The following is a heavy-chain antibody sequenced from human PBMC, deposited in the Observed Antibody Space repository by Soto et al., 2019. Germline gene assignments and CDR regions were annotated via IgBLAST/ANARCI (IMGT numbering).Heavy chain of an antibody. CDR3: ARRIPLGYGMYV. V-gene: IGHV3-64*01. CDR2: ITSNGGNT. J-gene: IGHJ6*02. Sequence: EVQLVESGGGLVQPGGSLRLSCAASGFTFSSYAMHWVRQAPGKGLEYVSVITSNGGNTDYASFVKGRFTISRDNSKNTLYLQMGSLRAEDMAVYYCARRIPLGYGMYVWGQGTTVTVSS. D-gene: IGHD2-21*01. CDR1: GFTFSSYA.